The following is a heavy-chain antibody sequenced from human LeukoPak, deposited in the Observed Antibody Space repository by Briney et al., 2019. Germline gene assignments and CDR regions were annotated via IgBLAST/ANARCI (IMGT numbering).Heavy chain of an antibody. CDR1: GFTFSSYS. CDR3: ARGILGATVGVFDY. Sequence: GGSLRLSCAASGFTFSSYSMNWVRQAPGKGLEWVSSISSSSSNKYYADSVKGRFTISRDKAKNSLYLQMNSLRAQDTAVYYCARGILGATVGVFDYWGQGTLVTVSS. J-gene: IGHJ4*02. V-gene: IGHV3-21*01. CDR2: ISSSSSNK. D-gene: IGHD1-26*01.